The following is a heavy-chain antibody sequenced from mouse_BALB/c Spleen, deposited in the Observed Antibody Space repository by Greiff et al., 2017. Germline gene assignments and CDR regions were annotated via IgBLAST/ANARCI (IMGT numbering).Heavy chain of an antibody. D-gene: IGHD4-1*01. CDR2: INPSSGYT. J-gene: IGHJ4*01. CDR3: ARLRDWDFAMDY. V-gene: IGHV1-4*01. Sequence: QGQLQQSGAELARPGASVKMSCKASGYTFTSYTMHWVKQRPGQGLEWIGYINPSSGYTNYNQKFKDKATLTADKSSSTAYMQLSSLTSEDSAVYYCARLRDWDFAMDYWGQGTSVTVSS. CDR1: GYTFTSYT.